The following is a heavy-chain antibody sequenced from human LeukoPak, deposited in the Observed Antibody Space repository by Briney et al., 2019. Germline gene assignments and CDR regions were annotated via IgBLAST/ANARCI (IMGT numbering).Heavy chain of an antibody. V-gene: IGHV4-61*01. Sequence: SETLSLTCIVSGGSVSSGSYYWSWIRQPPGKGLEWIGYIYYSGSTTYSPSLKSRVTILVDTSKNQFSLKLSSVTAADTAVYYCARGNYYFDYWGQGTLVTVSS. CDR2: IYYSGST. J-gene: IGHJ4*02. CDR3: ARGNYYFDY. CDR1: GGSVSSGSYY.